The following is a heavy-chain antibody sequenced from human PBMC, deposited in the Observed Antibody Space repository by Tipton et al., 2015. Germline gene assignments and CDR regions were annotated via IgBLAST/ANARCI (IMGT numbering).Heavy chain of an antibody. CDR1: SDSISKYY. CDR3: AREQDSDGSEYDSSGLCGFVP. J-gene: IGHJ5*02. CDR2: IYYSGST. Sequence: TLSLTCSVSSDSISKYYWSWIRQPPGKGLEWIGYIYYSGSTNYNPSLKSRVTISVDTSKNQFSLKLSSVTAADTAVYYCAREQDSDGSEYDSSGLCGFVPWGQGTRVTVSS. D-gene: IGHD3-22*01. V-gene: IGHV4-59*08.